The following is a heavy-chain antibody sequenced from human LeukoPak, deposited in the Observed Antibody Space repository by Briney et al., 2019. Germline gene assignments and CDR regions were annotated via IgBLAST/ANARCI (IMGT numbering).Heavy chain of an antibody. V-gene: IGHV3-66*02. D-gene: IGHD1-1*01. J-gene: IGHJ6*03. CDR3: ARDRIGTGYYYYMDV. CDR2: IYSGGST. CDR1: GFIVSSNY. Sequence: GGSLRLSCAASGFIVSSNYMSWVRQAPGKGLEWVSVIYSGGSTYYADSVKGRFTISRDNSKNTLYLQMNSLRAEDTAVYYCARDRIGTGYYYYMDVWGKGTTVTVSS.